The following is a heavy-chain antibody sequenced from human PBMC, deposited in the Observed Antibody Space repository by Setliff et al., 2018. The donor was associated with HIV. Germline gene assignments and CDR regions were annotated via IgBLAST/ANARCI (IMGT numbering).Heavy chain of an antibody. CDR2: VYNTGHT. CDR1: GSSLGNHY. J-gene: IGHJ4*02. V-gene: IGHV4-59*11. CDR3: SRGRTDTAMAHDY. D-gene: IGHD5-18*01. Sequence: PSETLSLTCTVSGSSLGNHYWSWIRQPPGRGLEWLGYVYNTGHTSSNPSLESRFTMSLDTSKNQVSLKVKFVTAADTAIYYCSRGRTDTAMAHDYWGQGIPVTVST.